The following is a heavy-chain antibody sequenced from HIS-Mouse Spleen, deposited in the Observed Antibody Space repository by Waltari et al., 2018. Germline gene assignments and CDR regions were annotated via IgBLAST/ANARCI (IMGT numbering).Heavy chain of an antibody. Sequence: QLQLQESGPGLVKPSETLSLTCTVSGGSISSSSYYWGWLRQPPGKGLEWIGSIYYSGSTYYNPSLKSRVTISVDTSKNQFSLKLSSVTAADTAVYYCARIVVVTASIDYWGQGTLVTVSS. J-gene: IGHJ4*02. CDR1: GGSISSSSYY. CDR3: ARIVVVTASIDY. D-gene: IGHD2-21*02. CDR2: IYYSGST. V-gene: IGHV4-39*07.